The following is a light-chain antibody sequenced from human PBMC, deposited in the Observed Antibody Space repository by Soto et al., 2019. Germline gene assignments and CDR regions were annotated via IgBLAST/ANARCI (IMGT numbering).Light chain of an antibody. Sequence: DIQMTQHLSTLSASVGGRVTITCRASQSISSWLAWYQQKPGKAPKLLIYKASTLKSGVPSRFSGSGSGTEFTLTISSLQPDDFATYYCQHYNSYSEAFGQGTKVDIK. CDR3: QHYNSYSEA. CDR1: QSISSW. J-gene: IGKJ1*01. V-gene: IGKV1-5*03. CDR2: KAS.